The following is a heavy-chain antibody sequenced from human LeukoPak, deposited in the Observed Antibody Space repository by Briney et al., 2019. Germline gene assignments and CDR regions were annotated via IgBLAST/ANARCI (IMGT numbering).Heavy chain of an antibody. V-gene: IGHV3-7*03. J-gene: IGHJ4*02. CDR3: ASGLELDY. Sequence: PGGSLRLSCAASGFTFSSYWMRWVCQAPGKGLEWVANIKQDGSEKNYVDSVKGRFTISRDNAKNSLYLQMNSLRAEDTAVYYCASGLELDYWGQGTLVTVSS. CDR2: IKQDGSEK. CDR1: GFTFSSYW.